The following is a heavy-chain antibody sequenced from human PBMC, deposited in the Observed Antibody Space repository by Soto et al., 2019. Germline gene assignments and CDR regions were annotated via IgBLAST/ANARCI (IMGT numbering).Heavy chain of an antibody. CDR3: AKPYSTNWYERGTFYFDY. J-gene: IGHJ4*02. CDR1: GFTFSSYV. Sequence: EVQLLQSGGGLVQPGESLRLSCAASGFTFSSYVMSWVRQAPGTGLEWVSAVSGGGGSTYYADSVKGRFTIARDNSRNTLYLQMSSLRAEDTAIYYCAKPYSTNWYERGTFYFDYWGQGTLVTASS. D-gene: IGHD6-13*01. CDR2: VSGGGGST. V-gene: IGHV3-23*01.